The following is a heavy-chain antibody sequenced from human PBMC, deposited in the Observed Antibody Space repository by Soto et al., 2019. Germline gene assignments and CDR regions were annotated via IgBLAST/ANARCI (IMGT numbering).Heavy chain of an antibody. Sequence: EVQLVESGGGLVQPGGSLRLSCAASEFTFSNYWMYWVRQAPGKGLVWVSRINSDGSSTSYADSVKGRFTISRDNAKNTLYLQMHSLRAEDTAVYYCARSPRSGWYYFDYWGQGTLVTVSS. CDR1: EFTFSNYW. V-gene: IGHV3-74*01. D-gene: IGHD6-19*01. CDR2: INSDGSST. CDR3: ARSPRSGWYYFDY. J-gene: IGHJ4*02.